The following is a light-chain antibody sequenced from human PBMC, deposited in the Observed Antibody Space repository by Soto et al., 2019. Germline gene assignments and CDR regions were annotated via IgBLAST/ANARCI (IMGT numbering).Light chain of an antibody. Sequence: DIQMTQSPSTLSASEGDRVSISCRASQSVSIWLAWYQQKPGRAPKLLIYKSSILESGVPSTFSGSGSGTEFTLTISNLHLEDFATYYCQQYNTDSPWTFGQGTKVDIK. CDR1: QSVSIW. V-gene: IGKV1-5*03. J-gene: IGKJ1*01. CDR3: QQYNTDSPWT. CDR2: KSS.